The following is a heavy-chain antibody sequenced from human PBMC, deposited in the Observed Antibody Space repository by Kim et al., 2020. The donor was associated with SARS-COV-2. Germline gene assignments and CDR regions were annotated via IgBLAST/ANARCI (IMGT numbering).Heavy chain of an antibody. CDR3: ARGVTIFGVVNPPDY. V-gene: IGHV4-31*01. D-gene: IGHD3-3*01. J-gene: IGHJ4*02. Sequence: PSLTSLFTISVATSKNQFSLKLSSVTAADTAVYYCARGVTIFGVVNPPDYWGQGTLVTVSS.